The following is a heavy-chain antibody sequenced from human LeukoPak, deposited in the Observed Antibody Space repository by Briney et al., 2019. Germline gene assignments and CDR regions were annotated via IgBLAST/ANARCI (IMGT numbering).Heavy chain of an antibody. CDR3: ARDIRGYCSSTSCFQGLDY. CDR2: IIPIFGTA. D-gene: IGHD2-2*01. CDR1: GYTFTSYD. J-gene: IGHJ4*02. V-gene: IGHV1-69*13. Sequence: ASVKVSCKASGYTFTSYDINWVRQAPGQGLEWMGGIIPIFGTANYAQKFQGRVTITADESTSTAYMELSSLRSEDTAVYYCARDIRGYCSSTSCFQGLDYWGQGTLVTVSS.